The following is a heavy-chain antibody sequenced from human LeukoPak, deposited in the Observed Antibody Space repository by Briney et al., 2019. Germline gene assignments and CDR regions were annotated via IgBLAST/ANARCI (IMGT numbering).Heavy chain of an antibody. D-gene: IGHD6-6*01. CDR2: ISGGDGTT. J-gene: IGHJ4*02. CDR1: GFTFTNYA. Sequence: GGSLRLSCAASGFTFTNYAMNWVRQAPGKGLEWVSGISGGDGTTFYADSVRGRFTISRDNSKNTLYLQMNSLRDEDTAVYYCAKAGSLDIAARQNYWGQGTLVTVSS. CDR3: AKAGSLDIAARQNY. V-gene: IGHV3-23*01.